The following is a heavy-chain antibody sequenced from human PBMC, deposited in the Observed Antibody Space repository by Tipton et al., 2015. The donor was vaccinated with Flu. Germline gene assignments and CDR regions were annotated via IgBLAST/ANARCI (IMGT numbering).Heavy chain of an antibody. CDR1: GFTFSRYG. J-gene: IGHJ4*02. CDR2: ISDDGSDK. V-gene: IGHV3-30*03. CDR3: ARASRYSSSSSDFDY. Sequence: SLRLSCAASGFTFSRYGMHWVRQAPGKGLEWVAIISDDGSDKKYADSVKGRFTISRDNSKDTLYLQMNSLRGEDTAVYYCARASRYSSSSSDFDYWGQGTLVTVSS. D-gene: IGHD6-6*01.